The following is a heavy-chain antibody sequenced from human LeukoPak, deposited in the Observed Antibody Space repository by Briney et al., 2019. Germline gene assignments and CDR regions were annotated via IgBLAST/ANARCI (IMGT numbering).Heavy chain of an antibody. Sequence: PSQTLSLTCTVSGGSISSGDYYWSWIRRPPGKGLEWIGYIYYSGSTYYNPSLKSRVTISVDASKNQFSLKLSSVTAADTAVYYCARVALWLVGGYPDYWGQGTLVTVSS. CDR3: ARVALWLVGGYPDY. J-gene: IGHJ4*02. D-gene: IGHD6-19*01. CDR2: IYYSGST. V-gene: IGHV4-30-4*01. CDR1: GGSISSGDYY.